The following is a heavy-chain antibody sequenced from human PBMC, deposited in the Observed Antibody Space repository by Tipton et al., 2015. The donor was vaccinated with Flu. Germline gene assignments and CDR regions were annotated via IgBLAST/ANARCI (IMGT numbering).Heavy chain of an antibody. CDR3: ARVPRRLQSTKYFDY. J-gene: IGHJ4*02. V-gene: IGHV4-34*01. D-gene: IGHD4-11*01. CDR1: GGSFSGYY. CDR2: INHSGST. Sequence: TLSLTCAVYGGSFSGYYWSWIRQPPGKGLEWIGEINHSGSTNYNPSLKSRVPISVDTPKNQFSLKLSSVTAADTAVYYCARVPRRLQSTKYFDYWGQGPLVPVSP.